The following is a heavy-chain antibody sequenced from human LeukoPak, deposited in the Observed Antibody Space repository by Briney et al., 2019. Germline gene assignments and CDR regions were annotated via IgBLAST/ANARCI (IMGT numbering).Heavy chain of an antibody. CDR2: ISNNGGRT. CDR3: VKDGEVGGWYGDY. Sequence: PGGSMTLSWSVSGFTLSRYSVHWVRQAPGKGLEYVSAISNNGGRTYDADSVKGRFTISRDNSKNTLYLQMISLRADDTAVYYCVKDGEVGGWYGDYWGQGTLVTVSS. V-gene: IGHV3-64D*06. J-gene: IGHJ4*02. CDR1: GFTLSRYS. D-gene: IGHD6-19*01.